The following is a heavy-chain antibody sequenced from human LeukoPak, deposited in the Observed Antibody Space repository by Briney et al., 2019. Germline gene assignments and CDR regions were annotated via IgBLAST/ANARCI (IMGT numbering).Heavy chain of an antibody. V-gene: IGHV3-11*01. CDR2: ISSSGSTI. CDR1: GFTFSDYY. J-gene: IGHJ4*02. CDR3: ARVWGWELGSPWDY. D-gene: IGHD1-26*01. Sequence: GGSLRLSCTASGFTFSDYYMNWIRQAPGKGLEWVSYISSSGSTIYYEDSVKGRFTISRDNAKNSLYLQMNSLRAEDTAVYYCARVWGWELGSPWDYWGQGTLVTVSS.